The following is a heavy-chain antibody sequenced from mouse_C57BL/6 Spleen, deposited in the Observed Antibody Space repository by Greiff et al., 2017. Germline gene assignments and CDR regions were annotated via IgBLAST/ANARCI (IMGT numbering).Heavy chain of an antibody. CDR3: ARDPITVVAGRLYWYFDV. CDR1: GFTFSSYA. CDR2: ISDGGSYT. Sequence: EVKLMESGGGLVKPGGSLKLSCAASGFTFSSYAMSWVRQTPEKRLEWVATISDGGSYTYYPDNVKGRFTISRDNAKNNLYMQMSHLKSEDTAMYYCARDPITVVAGRLYWYFDVWGTGTTVTVSS. J-gene: IGHJ1*03. V-gene: IGHV5-4*01. D-gene: IGHD1-1*01.